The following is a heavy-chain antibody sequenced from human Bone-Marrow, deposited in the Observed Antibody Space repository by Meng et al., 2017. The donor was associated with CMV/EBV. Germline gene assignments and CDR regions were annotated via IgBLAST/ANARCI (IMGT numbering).Heavy chain of an antibody. CDR3: ARGGIEMNHCSSTSCYVDAFDI. CDR2: ISAYNGNT. CDR1: GYTFTSYG. Sequence: ASVKVSCKASGYTFTSYGISWVRQAPGQGLEWMGWISAYNGNTNYAQKLQGRVTMTTDTSTSTAYRELRSLRSEDTAVYYCARGGIEMNHCSSTSCYVDAFDIWGQGTMVTVSS. V-gene: IGHV1-18*01. J-gene: IGHJ3*02. D-gene: IGHD2-2*01.